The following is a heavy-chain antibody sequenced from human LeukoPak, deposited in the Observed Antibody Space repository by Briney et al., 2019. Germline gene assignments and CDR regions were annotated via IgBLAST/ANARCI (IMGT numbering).Heavy chain of an antibody. D-gene: IGHD3-3*01. CDR1: GGSFSGYY. V-gene: IGHV4-34*01. CDR3: ARGFGVAIM. CDR2: INHSGST. Sequence: SETLSLTCAVYGGSFSGYYWSWIRQPPGKGLEWIGEINHSGSTNYNPSLKSRVTISVDTSKNQFSLKLSSVTAADTAVYYCARGFGVAIMGGQGTLVTVSS. J-gene: IGHJ4*02.